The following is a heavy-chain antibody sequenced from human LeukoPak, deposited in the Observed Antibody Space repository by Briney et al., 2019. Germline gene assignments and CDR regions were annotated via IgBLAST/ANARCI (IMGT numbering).Heavy chain of an antibody. D-gene: IGHD6-19*01. Sequence: ASVKVSCKASGGTFSSYAISWVRQAPGQGLEWMGGIIPIFGTANYAQKFQGRVTITADESTSTAYMELSSLRSEDTAVYYCARGHSSGWTGDFQHWGQGTLVTVSS. CDR2: IIPIFGTA. V-gene: IGHV1-69*13. CDR3: ARGHSSGWTGDFQH. J-gene: IGHJ1*01. CDR1: GGTFSSYA.